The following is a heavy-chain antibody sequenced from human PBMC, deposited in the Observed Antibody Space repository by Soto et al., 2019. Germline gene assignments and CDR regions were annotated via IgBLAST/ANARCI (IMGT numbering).Heavy chain of an antibody. V-gene: IGHV3-21*01. CDR1: GFTFSSYR. D-gene: IGHD3-10*01. Sequence: GGSLRLSCAASGFTFSSYRLNWVRQAPGKGLEWVSSISSSNSYIYYADSPKGRFTISRDNAKNSLYLQMNSLRAEDTAVYYCARGSYGDDAFDIWGQGTMVTVAS. J-gene: IGHJ3*02. CDR2: ISSSNSYI. CDR3: ARGSYGDDAFDI.